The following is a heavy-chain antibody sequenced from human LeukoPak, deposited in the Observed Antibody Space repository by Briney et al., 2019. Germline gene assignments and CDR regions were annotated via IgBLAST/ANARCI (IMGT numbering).Heavy chain of an antibody. D-gene: IGHD2-8*02. CDR2: ISASGGST. CDR3: AEGGPDGTDYIDY. V-gene: IGHV3-23*01. CDR1: GFTFSSYA. Sequence: GGSLRLSCAASGFTFSSYAMRWVRRAPGKGLEWVSAISASGGSTFYVDSVKGRFTISRDNSGNALYLQMNSLRAEDTAVYYCAEGGPDGTDYIDYWGQGTLVTVSS. J-gene: IGHJ4*02.